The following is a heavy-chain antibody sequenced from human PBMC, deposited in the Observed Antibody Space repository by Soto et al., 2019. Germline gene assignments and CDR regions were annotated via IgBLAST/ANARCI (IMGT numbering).Heavy chain of an antibody. CDR3: TRGPGSYNWFDL. CDR1: GGSISGNY. Sequence: QVQLQESGPGLVKPSETLSLTCIVSGGSISGNYWSWIRQPAGKGLEWIGRIYSSGSTSYNPSLKSRDIMAEDTSKNQFSLKLSSVTAADTAVYYCTRGPGSYNWFDLWGQGTLVTVSS. CDR2: IYSSGST. V-gene: IGHV4-4*07. D-gene: IGHD3-10*01. J-gene: IGHJ5*02.